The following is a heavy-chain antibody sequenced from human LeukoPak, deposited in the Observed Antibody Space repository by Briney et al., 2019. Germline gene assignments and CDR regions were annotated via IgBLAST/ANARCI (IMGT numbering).Heavy chain of an antibody. V-gene: IGHV1-18*01. Sequence: QKFQGRVTMTTDTSTSITYMELRSLRSDDTAVYYCAREGWSGSYDYWGQGTLVTVSS. J-gene: IGHJ4*02. D-gene: IGHD1-26*01. CDR3: AREGWSGSYDY.